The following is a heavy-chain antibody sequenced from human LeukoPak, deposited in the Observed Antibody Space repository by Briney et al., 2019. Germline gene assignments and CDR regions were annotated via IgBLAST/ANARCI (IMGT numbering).Heavy chain of an antibody. CDR3: ARFTPRLSREKFDY. Sequence: GASVKVSCKASGYTFTKYDIHWVRQAPGQGLEWMGWISPYIGNTYYSQKLQGRVTMTTDTSTTTAYMELRSLRSDDTGVYYCARFTPRLSREKFDYWGQGTLVTVSS. CDR2: ISPYIGNT. V-gene: IGHV1-18*01. D-gene: IGHD3-3*02. CDR1: GYTFTKYD. J-gene: IGHJ4*02.